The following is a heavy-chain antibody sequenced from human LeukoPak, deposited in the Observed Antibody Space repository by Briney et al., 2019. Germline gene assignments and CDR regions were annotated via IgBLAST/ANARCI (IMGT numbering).Heavy chain of an antibody. J-gene: IGHJ4*02. D-gene: IGHD3-10*01. CDR3: SRDSRYYGAGSYYTATDY. CDR2: MNPATDTT. V-gene: IGHV1-46*01. Sequence: GASVTLSCTAAGYTFTNYYMHWVRLAPGQGLAWMGIMNPATDTTSYPKNFLSRVTMTRDTTTSTVYVALRSLSSEATAVYYCSRDSRYYGAGSYYTATDYWGQGTRVTVST. CDR1: GYTFTNYY.